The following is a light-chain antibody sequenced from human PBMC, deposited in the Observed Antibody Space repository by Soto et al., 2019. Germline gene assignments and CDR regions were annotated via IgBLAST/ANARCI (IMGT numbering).Light chain of an antibody. J-gene: IGLJ3*02. V-gene: IGLV1-44*01. Sequence: QSVLTQPPSASATPGQRVTISCSGSSSNIARRSVYWYQQLPGTAPKLLMYSSYLLPSGVPDRFSGAKSGTTASLAISGVQSEDEADYYCSTWHDSLNGWVFGGGTKLTVL. CDR1: SSNIARRS. CDR2: SSY. CDR3: STWHDSLNGWV.